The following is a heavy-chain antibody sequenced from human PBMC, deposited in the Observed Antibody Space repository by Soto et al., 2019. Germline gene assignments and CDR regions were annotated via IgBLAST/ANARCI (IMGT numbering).Heavy chain of an antibody. D-gene: IGHD3-22*01. CDR1: GGTFSSYA. CDR3: ARDRGPSSGYYPYWFDP. V-gene: IGHV1-69*12. Sequence: QVQLVQSGAEVKKPGSSVKVSCKASGGTFSSYAITWVRQAPGQGLEWMGGIIPIFGTANYAQKFQARVKNTAGGTKSKGYMELSSLRSEDTAVYYCARDRGPSSGYYPYWFDPWGQGTLVTVSS. CDR2: IIPIFGTA. J-gene: IGHJ5*02.